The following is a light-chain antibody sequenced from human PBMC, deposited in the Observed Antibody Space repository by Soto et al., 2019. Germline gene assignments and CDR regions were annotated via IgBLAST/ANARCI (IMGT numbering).Light chain of an antibody. CDR1: SSDIGGYNY. CDR2: EVS. J-gene: IGLJ3*02. CDR3: SSYTTGSTLV. Sequence: QSVLTQPASVSGSPGQSITISCTGTSSDIGGYNYVSWYQQHPGKAPKFIIYEVSNRPSGVSNRFSGSKSGNTASLTVSGLQAEDEADYYCSSYTTGSTLVFGGGTKVTVL. V-gene: IGLV2-14*01.